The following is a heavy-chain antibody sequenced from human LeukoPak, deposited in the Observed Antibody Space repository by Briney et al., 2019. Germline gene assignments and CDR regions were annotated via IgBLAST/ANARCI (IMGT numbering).Heavy chain of an antibody. CDR1: GGSISSYY. J-gene: IGHJ4*02. D-gene: IGHD2-15*01. V-gene: IGHV4-59*01. CDR2: IYYSGST. CDR3: ARDVCSGGSCYFDY. Sequence: SETLSLTCTVSGGSISSYYWSWIRQPPGKGLEWIGYIYYSGSTNYSPSLKSRVTISVDTSKNQFSLKLSSVTAADTAVYYCARDVCSGGSCYFDYWGQGTLVTVSS.